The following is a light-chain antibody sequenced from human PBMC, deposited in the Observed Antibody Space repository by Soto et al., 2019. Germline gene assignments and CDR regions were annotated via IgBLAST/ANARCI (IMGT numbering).Light chain of an antibody. CDR2: GVT. CDR1: SSDVGAYNY. CDR3: SSYSTSFFYV. J-gene: IGLJ1*01. V-gene: IGLV2-14*01. Sequence: QSALTQPASVSGSPGQSITIACTGTSSDVGAYNYVSWYQQHPGEAPKLIIYGVTNRPSGFSYRFSGSKSDYTASLTISGLQAEDEADYYCSSYSTSFFYVFGTGTKLTVL.